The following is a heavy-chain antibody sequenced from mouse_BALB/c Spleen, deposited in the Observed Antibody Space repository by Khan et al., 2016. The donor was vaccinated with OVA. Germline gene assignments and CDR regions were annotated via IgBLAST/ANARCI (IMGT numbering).Heavy chain of an antibody. CDR1: GFSLTSYG. CDR2: IWTGGST. J-gene: IGHJ1*01. V-gene: IGHV2-9*02. Sequence: VQLQESGPGLVAPSQSLSITCTVSGFSLTSYGVHWVRQPPGKGLGWLGVIWTGGSTNYNSALMSRLSISKDNSKSQVFLKMNSLQTDDTAMYYCARYYGNYGWYFDVWGAGTTVTVSS. D-gene: IGHD2-1*01. CDR3: ARYYGNYGWYFDV.